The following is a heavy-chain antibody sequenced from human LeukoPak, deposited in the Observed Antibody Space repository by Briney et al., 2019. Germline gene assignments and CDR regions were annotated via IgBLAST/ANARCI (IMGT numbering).Heavy chain of an antibody. V-gene: IGHV3-21*01. Sequence: GGSLRLSCAASGFTFGSYGLSWVRQAPGKGLEWVSSFTSMSRTIYYADSVKGRFTISRDDAKKSLYLQMNSLRVEDTAIYYCARQSSGIAATDKIDFWGQGTLVTVSS. CDR2: FTSMSRTI. CDR1: GFTFGSYG. D-gene: IGHD6-13*01. CDR3: ARQSSGIAATDKIDF. J-gene: IGHJ4*02.